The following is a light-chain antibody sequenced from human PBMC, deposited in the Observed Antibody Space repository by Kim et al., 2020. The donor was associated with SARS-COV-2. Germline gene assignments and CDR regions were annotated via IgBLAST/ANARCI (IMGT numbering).Light chain of an antibody. CDR3: AAWDVSLHGWV. CDR1: SSNIGSKT. CDR2: YNN. J-gene: IGLJ3*02. Sequence: ELTQPPSASGTPGQRVTISCSGSSSNIGSKTVNWYQQLPGTAPKLLIYYNNQRPSGVPDRFSGSKSGTSASLAISGLQSEDEADYYCAAWDVSLHGWVFGGGTKLTV. V-gene: IGLV1-44*01.